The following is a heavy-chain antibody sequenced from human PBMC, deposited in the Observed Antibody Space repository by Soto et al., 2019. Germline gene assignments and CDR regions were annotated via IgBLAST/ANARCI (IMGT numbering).Heavy chain of an antibody. V-gene: IGHV3-48*01. CDR1: GFTFSDYS. Sequence: EVQLVESGGGLVQPGGSLRLSCAASGFTFSDYSMNWVRQAPGKGLEWVSYISSSRSIIHYADSVKGRFTISRDNAKNSWYLQMNSRRAEDTAVYYCARGVATQFDYWGQGTLVTVSS. D-gene: IGHD5-12*01. CDR2: ISSSRSII. CDR3: ARGVATQFDY. J-gene: IGHJ4*02.